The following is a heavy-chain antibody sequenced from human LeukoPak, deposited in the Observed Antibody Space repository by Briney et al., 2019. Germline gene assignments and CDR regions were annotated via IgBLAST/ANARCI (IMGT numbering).Heavy chain of an antibody. Sequence: GGSLRLSCAASGFTFSSYEMNWVRQAPGKGLDWVSYISISGSIIYYADSVKGRFTISRDNAKNSLYLQMNSLRAEDTAVYYCARDGTYHDFWGQGILVTVSS. D-gene: IGHD2-2*01. V-gene: IGHV3-48*03. J-gene: IGHJ4*02. CDR3: ARDGTYHDF. CDR1: GFTFSSYE. CDR2: ISISGSII.